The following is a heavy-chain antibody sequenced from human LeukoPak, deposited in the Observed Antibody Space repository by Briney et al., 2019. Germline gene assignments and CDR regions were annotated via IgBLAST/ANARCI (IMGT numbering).Heavy chain of an antibody. Sequence: GGSLRLSCAASGFTFSSYAMSWVRQAPGKGLEWVSAISGSGGSTYYADSVKGRFTISRDNSKNTLYLQMNSLRAEDTAVYYCAKMGAMIVVVSHYMDVWGKGTTVTISS. CDR1: GFTFSSYA. CDR3: AKMGAMIVVVSHYMDV. CDR2: ISGSGGST. J-gene: IGHJ6*03. V-gene: IGHV3-23*01. D-gene: IGHD3-22*01.